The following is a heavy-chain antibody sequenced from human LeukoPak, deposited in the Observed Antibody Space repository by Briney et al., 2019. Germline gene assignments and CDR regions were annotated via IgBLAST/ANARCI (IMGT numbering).Heavy chain of an antibody. Sequence: ASVTVSCKVSGYTLTELSMHWVRQAPGKGLEWMGGFDPEDGETIYAQKFQGRVTITEDTSTDTAYMELSSLRSEDTAVYYCAASIAVAGTLFDYWGQGTLVTVSS. D-gene: IGHD6-19*01. CDR1: GYTLTELS. V-gene: IGHV1-24*01. CDR2: FDPEDGET. CDR3: AASIAVAGTLFDY. J-gene: IGHJ4*02.